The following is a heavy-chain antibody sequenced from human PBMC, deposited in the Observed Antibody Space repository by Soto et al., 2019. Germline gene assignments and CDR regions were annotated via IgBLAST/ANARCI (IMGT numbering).Heavy chain of an antibody. J-gene: IGHJ6*02. Sequence: ASVKVSCKASGYTFSTYAIHWVRQAPGQSLEWMGWLNGGTGQTRYSQRFQDRVTITRDTSASTAYMEVSSLRPEDTAVYYCARGKGMEENYYYYGMDIWGQGITVTVSS. D-gene: IGHD1-1*01. V-gene: IGHV1-3*01. CDR1: GYTFSTYA. CDR2: LNGGTGQT. CDR3: ARGKGMEENYYYYGMDI.